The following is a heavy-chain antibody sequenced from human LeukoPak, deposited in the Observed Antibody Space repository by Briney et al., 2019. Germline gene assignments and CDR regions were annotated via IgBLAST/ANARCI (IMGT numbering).Heavy chain of an antibody. V-gene: IGHV5-51*01. D-gene: IGHD3-22*01. CDR1: GYSFTSYW. CDR3: ARRYDNTGYYVY. CDR2: IYPGDSDT. J-gene: IGHJ4*02. Sequence: PGESLNISCKGFGYSFTSYWIACVRQMPGKGLEWMGTIYPGDSDTSYSLSFQGQVTISADKAINTAYLQWCSLKASDTATYHWARRYDNTGYYVYWGQGTLVTVSS.